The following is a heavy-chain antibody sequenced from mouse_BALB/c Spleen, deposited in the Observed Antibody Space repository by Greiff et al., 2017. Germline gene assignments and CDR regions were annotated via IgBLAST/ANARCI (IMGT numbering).Heavy chain of an antibody. D-gene: IGHD1-1*01. J-gene: IGHJ3*01. CDR3: AREGLLRGFAY. CDR2: INSNGGST. V-gene: IGHV5-6-3*01. Sequence: EVKLVESGGGLVQPGGSLKLSCAASGFTFSSYGMSWVRQTPDKRLELVATINSNGGSTYYPDSVKGRFTISRDNAKNTLYLQMSSLKSEDTAMYYCAREGLLRGFAYWGQGTLVTVSA. CDR1: GFTFSSYG.